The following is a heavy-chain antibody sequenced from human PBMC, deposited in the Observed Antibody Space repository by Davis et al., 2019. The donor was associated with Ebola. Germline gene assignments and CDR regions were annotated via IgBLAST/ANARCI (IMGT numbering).Heavy chain of an antibody. CDR2: IYYSGST. CDR1: GGSISSGDYY. J-gene: IGHJ5*02. D-gene: IGHD2-2*01. V-gene: IGHV4-30-4*08. Sequence: PSETLSLTCTVSGGSISSGDYYWSWIRQPPGKGLEWIGYIYYSGSTYYNPSLKSRVTISVDTSKNQFSLKLSSVTAADTAVYYCARVEGYCSSTSCWDWFDPWGQGTLVTVSS. CDR3: ARVEGYCSSTSCWDWFDP.